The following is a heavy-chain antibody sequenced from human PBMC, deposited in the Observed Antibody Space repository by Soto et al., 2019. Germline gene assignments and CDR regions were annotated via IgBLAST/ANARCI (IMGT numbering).Heavy chain of an antibody. J-gene: IGHJ3*02. CDR3: ARVRSSGYHAFDI. CDR1: VFTFISYW. Sequence: GGSLRLSCASSVFTFISYWMSWVRQAPGKGLEWVANIKQDGSEKYYVDSVKGRFTISRDNAKNSLYLQMNSLRAEDTAVYYCARVRSSGYHAFDIWGQGTMVTVSS. CDR2: IKQDGSEK. D-gene: IGHD6-19*01. V-gene: IGHV3-7*03.